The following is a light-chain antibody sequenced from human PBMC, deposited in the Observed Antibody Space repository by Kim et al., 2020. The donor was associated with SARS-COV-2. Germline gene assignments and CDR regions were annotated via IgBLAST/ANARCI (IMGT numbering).Light chain of an antibody. Sequence: MSPRERATLSCRASQTVNYNYLAWYQHKPRQAPRLLIHDASSRATGIPDRFSGSGSGTDFTLTISRLEPGDVAVYYCQQYGRSAAFGQGTKVDIK. CDR2: DAS. CDR1: QTVNYNY. V-gene: IGKV3-20*01. J-gene: IGKJ1*01. CDR3: QQYGRSAA.